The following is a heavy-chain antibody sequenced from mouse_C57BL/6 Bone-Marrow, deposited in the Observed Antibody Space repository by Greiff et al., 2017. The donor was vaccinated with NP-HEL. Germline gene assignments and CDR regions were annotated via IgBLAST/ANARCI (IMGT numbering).Heavy chain of an antibody. CDR1: GYSITSGYY. D-gene: IGHD2-3*01. CDR3: ARDKDGYYDWFAY. V-gene: IGHV3-6*01. Sequence: DVQLQESGPGLVKPSQSLSLTCSVTGYSITSGYYWNWIRQFPGNKLEWMGYISYDGSNNYNPSLKNRISITRDTSKNQFFLKLNSVTTEDTATYYCARDKDGYYDWFAYWGQGTLVTVSA. J-gene: IGHJ3*01. CDR2: ISYDGSN.